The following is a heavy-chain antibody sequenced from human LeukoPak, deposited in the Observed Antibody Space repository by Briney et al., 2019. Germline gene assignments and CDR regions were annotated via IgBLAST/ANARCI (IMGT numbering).Heavy chain of an antibody. Sequence: ASVKVSCKASGYTFTGYYMHWVRQAPGQGLGWMGWINPNSGGTNYAQKFQGRVTMTRDTSISTAYMELSRLRSDDTAVYYCARDLGSSGWLYYFDYWGQGTLVTVSS. CDR2: INPNSGGT. J-gene: IGHJ4*02. V-gene: IGHV1-2*02. D-gene: IGHD6-19*01. CDR3: ARDLGSSGWLYYFDY. CDR1: GYTFTGYY.